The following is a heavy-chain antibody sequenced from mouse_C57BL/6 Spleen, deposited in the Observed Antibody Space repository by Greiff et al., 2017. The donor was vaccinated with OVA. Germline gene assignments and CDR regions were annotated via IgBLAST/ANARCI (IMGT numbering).Heavy chain of an antibody. J-gene: IGHJ4*01. D-gene: IGHD2-4*01. V-gene: IGHV14-3*01. CDR3: ARRYDSHAMDY. Sequence: EVQLQQSVAELVRPGASVKLSCTASGFNIKNSYMHWVKQRPEQGLEWIGRIDPATGNTNYAPKFQGTATITADTSSNTAYLQLSSLTSDGTTIDYCARRYDSHAMDYWGQGTSVTVSS. CDR2: IDPATGNT. CDR1: GFNIKNSY.